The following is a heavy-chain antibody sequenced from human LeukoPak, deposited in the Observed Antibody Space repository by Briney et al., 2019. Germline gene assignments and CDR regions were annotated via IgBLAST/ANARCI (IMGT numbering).Heavy chain of an antibody. D-gene: IGHD3-3*01. Sequence: GGSLRLSCAASGFTFSSYSMNWVRQAPGKGLEWVSSISSSSSYIYYADSVKGRFTISRDNAENSLYLQMNSLKVEDSAIYYCATYDSWSGYNIAYWGQGTLVTVSS. CDR3: ATYDSWSGYNIAY. CDR1: GFTFSSYS. J-gene: IGHJ4*02. V-gene: IGHV3-21*04. CDR2: ISSSSSYI.